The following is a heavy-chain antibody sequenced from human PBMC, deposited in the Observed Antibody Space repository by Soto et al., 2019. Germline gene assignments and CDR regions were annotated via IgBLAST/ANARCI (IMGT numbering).Heavy chain of an antibody. Sequence: ASVKVSFKASGYTFTSYYMHWVRQAPGQGLEWMGIINPSGGSTSYAQKFQGRVTMTRDTSTSTVYMELSSLRSEDTAVYYCAIPYCGGDCYTNYWYFDLWGRGTLVTVS. CDR1: GYTFTSYY. V-gene: IGHV1-46*01. CDR2: INPSGGST. J-gene: IGHJ2*01. D-gene: IGHD2-21*02. CDR3: AIPYCGGDCYTNYWYFDL.